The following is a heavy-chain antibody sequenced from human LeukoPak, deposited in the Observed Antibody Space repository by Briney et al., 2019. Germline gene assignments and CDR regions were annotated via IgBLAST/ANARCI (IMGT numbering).Heavy chain of an antibody. V-gene: IGHV4-30-4*01. Sequence: SETLSLTCTVSGGSISSGDYYWSWIRQPPGKGLEWIGYIYYSGSTYYNPSPKSRVTISVDTSKNQFSLKLSSVTAADTAVYYCARESRSSGSYHGEVPWWGQGTLVTVSS. J-gene: IGHJ4*02. CDR3: ARESRSSGSYHGEVPW. CDR2: IYYSGST. D-gene: IGHD3-10*01. CDR1: GGSISSGDYY.